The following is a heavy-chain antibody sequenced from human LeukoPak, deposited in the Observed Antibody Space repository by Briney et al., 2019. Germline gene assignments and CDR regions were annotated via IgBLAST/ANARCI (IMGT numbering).Heavy chain of an antibody. CDR1: GFTFSSYG. CDR2: IRHDGSNK. D-gene: IGHD5-12*01. CDR3: AKARRGYSGYGAGDY. J-gene: IGHJ4*02. Sequence: GGSLRPSCAASGFTFSSYGMHWVRQAPGKGLEWVAFIRHDGSNKYYADSVKGRFTISRDNSKNTLYLQMNSLRAEDTAVYYCAKARRGYSGYGAGDYWGQGTLVTVSS. V-gene: IGHV3-30*02.